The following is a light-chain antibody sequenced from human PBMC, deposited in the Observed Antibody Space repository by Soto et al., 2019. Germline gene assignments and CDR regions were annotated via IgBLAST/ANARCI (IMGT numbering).Light chain of an antibody. CDR2: EVS. Sequence: QSVLTQPASVSGSPGQSITISCTGTSSDVGAYNYVSWYQHHPGKAPKLMIHEVSDRPSGVSTRFSGSKSGHTASLTISGLQAEDEADYYCSSYTSSSNYVFGTGTKVTVL. J-gene: IGLJ1*01. CDR3: SSYTSSSNYV. CDR1: SSDVGAYNY. V-gene: IGLV2-14*01.